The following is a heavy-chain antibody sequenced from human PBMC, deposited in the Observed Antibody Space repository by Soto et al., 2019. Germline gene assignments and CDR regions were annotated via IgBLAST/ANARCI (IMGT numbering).Heavy chain of an antibody. D-gene: IGHD3-16*02. V-gene: IGHV3-33*01. CDR2: IWYDGSNK. Sequence: GGSLRLSCAASGFTFSSYGMHWVRQAPGKGLEWVAVIWYDGSNKYYADSVKGRFTISRDNSKNTLYLQMNSLKTEDTAVYYCTTTSPVGSYPHWGQGTLVTVSS. J-gene: IGHJ4*02. CDR1: GFTFSSYG. CDR3: TTTSPVGSYPH.